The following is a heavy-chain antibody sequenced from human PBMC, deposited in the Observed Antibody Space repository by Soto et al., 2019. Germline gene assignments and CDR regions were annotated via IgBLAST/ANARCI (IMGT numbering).Heavy chain of an antibody. CDR2: IHSSGSI. V-gene: IGHV4-30-4*01. Sequence: PSETLSLTCTVSGGSISSDDYYWSWIRQAPGRGLEWIGYIHSSGSIYYNPSLKSRATMSIDTAGNQFSLKVSSVTVADTAVYYCARERGGYGLFDSWGQGTLVTVSS. CDR3: ARERGGYGLFDS. D-gene: IGHD5-18*01. CDR1: GGSISSDDYY. J-gene: IGHJ4*02.